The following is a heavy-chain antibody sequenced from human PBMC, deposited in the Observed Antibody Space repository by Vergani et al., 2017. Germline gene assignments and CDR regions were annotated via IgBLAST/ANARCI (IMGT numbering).Heavy chain of an antibody. CDR3: ARGELEVYGDNVFDY. Sequence: QVQLVESGGGLVKPGGSLRLSCAASGFTFSDYYMSWIRQAPGKGLAWVSYISSRGTIVYYADSLKGRFTISRENAKNSLYLQINSLRAEDTAIYYCARGELEVYGDNVFDYWGQGTLVTVSS. V-gene: IGHV3-11*01. CDR2: ISSRGTIV. D-gene: IGHD4-17*01. J-gene: IGHJ4*02. CDR1: GFTFSDYY.